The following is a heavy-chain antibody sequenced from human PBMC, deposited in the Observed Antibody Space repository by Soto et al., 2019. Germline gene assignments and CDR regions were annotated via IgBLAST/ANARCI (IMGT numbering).Heavy chain of an antibody. CDR1: GGSFSGYY. D-gene: IGHD6-13*01. V-gene: IGHV4-34*01. CDR3: AREQQLPTGNWFDP. CDR2: INHSGST. Sequence: QVQLQQWGAGLLKPSETLSLTCAVYGGSFSGYYWSWIRQPPGKGLEWIGEINHSGSTNNNPSLTSRVTISVDTSKNQFSLKLSSVTAADTAVYYCAREQQLPTGNWFDPWGQGTLVTVSS. J-gene: IGHJ5*02.